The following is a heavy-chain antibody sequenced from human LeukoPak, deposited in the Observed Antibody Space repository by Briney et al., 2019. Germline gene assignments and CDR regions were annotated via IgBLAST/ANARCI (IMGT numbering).Heavy chain of an antibody. CDR1: GYTLTELS. J-gene: IGHJ4*02. Sequence: ASVKVSCKVSGYTLTELSMHWVRQAPGQGLEWMGGIIPIFGTANYAQKFQDRVTITAVESMSTVYMELSSLRSEDTAVYYCARGWLAETTVVTPYNYWGQGTLVTVSS. V-gene: IGHV1-69*13. CDR3: ARGWLAETTVVTPYNY. D-gene: IGHD4-23*01. CDR2: IIPIFGTA.